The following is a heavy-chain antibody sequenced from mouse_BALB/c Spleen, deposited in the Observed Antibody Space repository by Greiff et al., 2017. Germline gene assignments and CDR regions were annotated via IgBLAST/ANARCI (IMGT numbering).Heavy chain of an antibody. J-gene: IGHJ2*01. Sequence: EVKVVESGGGLVKPGGSLKLSCAASGFTFSDYYMYWVRQTPEKRLEWVATISDGGSYTYYPDSVKGRFTISRDNAKNTLYLQMSSLRSEDTAMYYCARYGGYFDYWGQGTTLTVSS. CDR3: ARYGGYFDY. V-gene: IGHV5-4*02. CDR1: GFTFSDYY. D-gene: IGHD2-10*02. CDR2: ISDGGSYT.